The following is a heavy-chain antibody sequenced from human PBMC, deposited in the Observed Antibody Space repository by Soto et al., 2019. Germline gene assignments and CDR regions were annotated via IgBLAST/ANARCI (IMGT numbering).Heavy chain of an antibody. J-gene: IGHJ3*02. CDR3: ARGRVVRGKDAFDI. CDR1: GGSFSGYY. CDR2: INHSGST. D-gene: IGHD3-10*01. Sequence: QVQLQQWGAGLLKPTETLSLTCAVYGGSFSGYYWSWIRQPPGKGLEWIGEINHSGSTNYNPSLMSRVTISVDTSKNQFSLKLSSLTSADTAVYYCARGRVVRGKDAFDIWGRGTMVTVSS. V-gene: IGHV4-34*01.